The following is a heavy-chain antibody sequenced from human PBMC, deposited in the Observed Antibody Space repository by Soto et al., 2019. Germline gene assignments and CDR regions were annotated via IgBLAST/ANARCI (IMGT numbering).Heavy chain of an antibody. Sequence: LSLTCTVSGGSISSSSYYWGWIRQPPGKGLEWIGSIYYSGSTYYNPSLKSRVTISVDTSKSQFSLKLSSVTAADTAVYYCARHQNYDFFAPSDDYYYGMDVWGQGTTVTVSS. CDR2: IYYSGST. J-gene: IGHJ6*02. CDR3: ARHQNYDFFAPSDDYYYGMDV. V-gene: IGHV4-39*01. CDR1: GGSISSSSYY. D-gene: IGHD3-3*01.